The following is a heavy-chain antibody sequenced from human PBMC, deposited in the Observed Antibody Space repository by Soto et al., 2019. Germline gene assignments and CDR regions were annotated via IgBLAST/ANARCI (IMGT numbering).Heavy chain of an antibody. CDR2: IYPGDSDT. Sequence: PRDSFKISCRGSGYIFTSYWIGWVLQIPGKGLEWMGIIYPGDSDTKYSPSLQGQVTISADTSISTAYLQWTSLKASDTAMYYCARSRRGAYSSGWYNPSGNYNYGIDVRGQGTKVAVSS. CDR1: GYIFTSYW. CDR3: ARSRRGAYSSGWYNPSGNYNYGIDV. J-gene: IGHJ6*02. D-gene: IGHD6-19*01. V-gene: IGHV5-51*01.